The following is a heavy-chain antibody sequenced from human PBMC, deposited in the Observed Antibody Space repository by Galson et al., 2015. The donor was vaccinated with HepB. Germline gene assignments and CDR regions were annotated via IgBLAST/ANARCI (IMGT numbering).Heavy chain of an antibody. J-gene: IGHJ3*02. V-gene: IGHV3-33*08. D-gene: IGHD3-16*01. Sequence: LRLSCAASGFTFSSYAMSWVRQAPGKGLEWVAVIWYDGSNKYYADSVKGRFTISRDNSKNTLYLQMNSLRAEDTAVYYCARARPGDDSAFDIWGQGTMVTVSS. CDR3: ARARPGDDSAFDI. CDR2: IWYDGSNK. CDR1: GFTFSSYA.